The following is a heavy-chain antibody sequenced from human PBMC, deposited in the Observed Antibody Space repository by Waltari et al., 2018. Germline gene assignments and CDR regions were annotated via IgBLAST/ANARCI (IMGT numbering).Heavy chain of an antibody. V-gene: IGHV4-34*01. CDR1: GGSFSGYY. J-gene: IGHJ4*02. D-gene: IGHD5-12*01. Sequence: QVQLQQWGAGLLKPSETLSLTCAVYGGSFSGYYWSWIRQPPGKGLEWIGEINHSGSTKHIPSLKSRVTISVDTSKNQFSLKLSSVTAADTAVYYCARGGNSGYESGAPFDYWGQGTLVTVSS. CDR2: INHSGST. CDR3: ARGGNSGYESGAPFDY.